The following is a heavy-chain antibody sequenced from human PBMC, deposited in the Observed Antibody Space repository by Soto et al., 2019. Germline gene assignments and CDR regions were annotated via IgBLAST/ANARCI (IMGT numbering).Heavy chain of an antibody. Sequence: GGSLRLSCAASGFTFSSYEMNWVRQAPGKGLEWVSYISSSGSTIYYADSVKGRFTISRDNAKNSLYLQMNSLRAEDTAVYYCAREAVITIFGVVTDYGMDVWGQGTTVTVSS. CDR1: GFTFSSYE. CDR2: ISSSGSTI. J-gene: IGHJ6*02. V-gene: IGHV3-48*03. CDR3: AREAVITIFGVVTDYGMDV. D-gene: IGHD3-3*01.